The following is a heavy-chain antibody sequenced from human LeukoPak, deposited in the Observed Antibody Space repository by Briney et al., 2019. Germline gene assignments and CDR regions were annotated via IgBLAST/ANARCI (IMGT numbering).Heavy chain of an antibody. D-gene: IGHD2-2*01. CDR2: IIPIFGTA. CDR1: GGTFSSYA. CDR3: ARSDQLLLYYFDY. V-gene: IGHV1-69*05. Sequence: SVKVSCKASGGTFSSYAISWVRQAPGQGLEWMGGIIPIFGTANYAQKFQGRVTITTDESTSTAYMELSSLRSEDTAVCYCARSDQLLLYYFDYWGQGTLVTVSS. J-gene: IGHJ4*02.